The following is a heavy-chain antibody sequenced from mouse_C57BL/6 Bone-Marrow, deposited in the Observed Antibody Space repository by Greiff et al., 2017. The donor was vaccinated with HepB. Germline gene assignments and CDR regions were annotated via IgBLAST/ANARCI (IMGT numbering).Heavy chain of an antibody. CDR1: GYTFTSYW. CDR2: IDPSDSET. J-gene: IGHJ3*01. CDR3: AGGRGDHFAY. Sequence: QVQLQQSGAELVRPGSSVKLSCKASGYTFTSYWMHWVKQRPIQGLEWIGNIDPSDSETHYNQKFKDKATLTVDKSSSTAYMQLSSLTSEDSAVYYCAGGRGDHFAYWGQGTLVTVSA. V-gene: IGHV1-52*01.